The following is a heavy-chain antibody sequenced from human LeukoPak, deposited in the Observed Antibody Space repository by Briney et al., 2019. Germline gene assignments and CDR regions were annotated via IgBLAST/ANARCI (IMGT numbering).Heavy chain of an antibody. Sequence: GASVKVSCKASGYTFTGYCMHWVRQAPGQGLEWMGWINPDSGGTNYAQKFQGRVTMTRDTSISTAYMELSRLRSDDTAAYYCARVQQQLTLFDYWGQGTLVTVSS. CDR3: ARVQQQLTLFDY. CDR1: GYTFTGYC. D-gene: IGHD6-13*01. CDR2: INPDSGGT. J-gene: IGHJ4*02. V-gene: IGHV1-2*02.